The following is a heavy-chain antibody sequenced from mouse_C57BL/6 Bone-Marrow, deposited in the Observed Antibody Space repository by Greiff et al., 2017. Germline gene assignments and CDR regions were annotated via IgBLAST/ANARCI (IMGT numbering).Heavy chain of an antibody. V-gene: IGHV5-9*01. CDR1: GFTFSSYT. D-gene: IGHD1-1*01. CDR3: ARATVDYAMDY. Sequence: EVMLVESGGGLVKPGGSLKLSCAASGFTFSSYTMSWVRQTPEKKLERVATISGGGGNTYYPDSVKGRFTISRDNAKNTLYLQMSSLRSEDTALYYCARATVDYAMDYWGQGTSVTVSS. CDR2: ISGGGGNT. J-gene: IGHJ4*01.